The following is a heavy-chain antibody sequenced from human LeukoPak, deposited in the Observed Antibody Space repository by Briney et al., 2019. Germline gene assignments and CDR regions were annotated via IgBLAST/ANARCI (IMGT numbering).Heavy chain of an antibody. Sequence: GGSLRLSCAASGFTFSDYYMSWIRQAPGKGLEWVSYISSSGSTIYYADSVKGRFTISRDNARNSLCLQMNSLRAEDTAVYYCARGSDWNYDYFDYWGQGTLVTVSS. J-gene: IGHJ4*02. V-gene: IGHV3-11*01. CDR3: ARGSDWNYDYFDY. D-gene: IGHD1-7*01. CDR2: ISSSGSTI. CDR1: GFTFSDYY.